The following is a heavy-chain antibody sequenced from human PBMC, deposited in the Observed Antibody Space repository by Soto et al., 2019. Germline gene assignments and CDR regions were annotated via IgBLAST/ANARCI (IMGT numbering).Heavy chain of an antibody. CDR2: ISHSGVT. D-gene: IGHD2-8*01. Sequence: SETLSLTCGVYGGSLSNYYWSWIRQSPGKGLEWIGEISHSGVTNHNPSLKSRVTISVDTSKSQFSLKVRSLTAADTAVYYCARGTIGPTRLSYYYYGMDVWGQGTTVTVSS. CDR3: ARGTIGPTRLSYYYYGMDV. J-gene: IGHJ6*02. V-gene: IGHV4-34*01. CDR1: GGSLSNYY.